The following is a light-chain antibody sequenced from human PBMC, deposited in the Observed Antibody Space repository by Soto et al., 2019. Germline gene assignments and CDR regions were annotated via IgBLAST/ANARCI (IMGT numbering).Light chain of an antibody. CDR2: EVN. Sequence: QSALTQPASVSGSPGQSITISCTGTSSDVGGYNYVSWYQQHPGKAPKVMIYEVNNRPSGVSNRFSGSKAGNTASLTISGLQAEDEADYYCSSYTSRGTWVFGGGTKLTVL. CDR3: SSYTSRGTWV. J-gene: IGLJ3*02. CDR1: SSDVGGYNY. V-gene: IGLV2-14*01.